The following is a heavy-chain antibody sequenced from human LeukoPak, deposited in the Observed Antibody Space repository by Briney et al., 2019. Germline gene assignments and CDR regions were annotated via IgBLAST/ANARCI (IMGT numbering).Heavy chain of an antibody. V-gene: IGHV3-66*01. CDR3: AREGDYDSSGPQQYYFDY. J-gene: IGHJ4*02. D-gene: IGHD3-22*01. CDR1: GFTVSSNY. CDR2: IYSGGST. Sequence: GGSLRLSCAASGFTVSSNYMSWVRQAPGKGLGWVSVIYSGGSTYYADSVKGRFTISRDNSKNTLYLQMNSLRAEDTAVYYCAREGDYDSSGPQQYYFDYWGQGTLVTVSS.